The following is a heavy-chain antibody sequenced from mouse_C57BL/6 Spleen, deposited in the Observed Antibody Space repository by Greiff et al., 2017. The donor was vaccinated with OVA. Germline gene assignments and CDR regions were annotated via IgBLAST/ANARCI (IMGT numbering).Heavy chain of an antibody. D-gene: IGHD1-1*01. J-gene: IGHJ1*03. Sequence: DVKLVESGGGLVKPGGSLKLSCAASGFTFSSYTMSWVRQTPEKRLEWVATISGGGGNTYYPDSVKGRFTISRDNAKNTLYLQMSSLRSEDTALYYCARQERVITTVVDYWYFDVWGTGTTVTVSS. CDR3: ARQERVITTVVDYWYFDV. CDR2: ISGGGGNT. V-gene: IGHV5-9*01. CDR1: GFTFSSYT.